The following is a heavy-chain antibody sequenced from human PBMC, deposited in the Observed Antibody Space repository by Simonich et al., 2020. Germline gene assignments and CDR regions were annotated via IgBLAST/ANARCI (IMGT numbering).Heavy chain of an antibody. CDR1: GGSFSGYY. D-gene: IGHD4-17*01. V-gene: IGHV4-34*01. J-gene: IGHJ4*02. CDR3: VRTQKTTVTYYFDY. Sequence: QVQLQQWGAGLLKPSETLSLTCAVYGGSFSGYYWRWIRQPPGKGLEWIGEINHSGSTNSNPSLKSRVTISVDTSKNQFSLKLSSVTAADTAVYYCVRTQKTTVTYYFDYWGQGTLVTVSS. CDR2: INHSGST.